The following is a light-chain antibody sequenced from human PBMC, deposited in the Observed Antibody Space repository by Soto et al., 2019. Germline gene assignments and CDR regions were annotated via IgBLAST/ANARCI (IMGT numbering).Light chain of an antibody. Sequence: DIQTSQSPSSLSASVGDSATLTCRASQRIRSFFNWYQQKPGKAPKLLISAASILESGVPSRFNGSGSGTDFTLTINNLQPEDFATYYCLQTYRPPWTFGRGTKVDIK. V-gene: IGKV1-39*01. CDR1: QRIRSF. J-gene: IGKJ1*01. CDR3: LQTYRPPWT. CDR2: AAS.